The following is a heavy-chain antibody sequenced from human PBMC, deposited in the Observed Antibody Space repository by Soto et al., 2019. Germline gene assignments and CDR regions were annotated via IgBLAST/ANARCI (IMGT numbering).Heavy chain of an antibody. D-gene: IGHD2-8*01. CDR1: GGSISSSSYY. CDR2: IYYSGST. J-gene: IGHJ4*02. Sequence: SETLSLTCTVSGGSISSSSYYWGWIRQPPGKGLEWIGSIYYSGSTYYNPSLKSRVTISVDTSKNQFSLKLSSVTAADTAVYYCARPDIVLMVYGPFDYWGQGTLVTVS. V-gene: IGHV4-39*01. CDR3: ARPDIVLMVYGPFDY.